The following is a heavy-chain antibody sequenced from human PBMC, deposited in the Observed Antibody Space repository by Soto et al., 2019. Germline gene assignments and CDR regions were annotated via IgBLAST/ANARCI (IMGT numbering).Heavy chain of an antibody. D-gene: IGHD2-8*02. Sequence: SETLSLTCTVSGGSISSGGYYWSWIRQLPGKGLEWIGYIYYSGSTYYNPSLKSRFTISLDTSKNQFSLKLSSVTAAGTAVYYCARATSFSGHHGYWGQGTLVTV. V-gene: IGHV4-31*03. J-gene: IGHJ4*02. CDR2: IYYSGST. CDR1: GGSISSGGYY. CDR3: ARATSFSGHHGY.